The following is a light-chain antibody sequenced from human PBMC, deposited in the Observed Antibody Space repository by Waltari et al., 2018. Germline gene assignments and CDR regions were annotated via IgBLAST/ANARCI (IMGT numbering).Light chain of an antibody. CDR3: QQSSSWA. CDR1: QSTSNR. J-gene: IGKJ1*01. V-gene: IGKV1-39*01. Sequence: IQMTQSPSPLSASVGDRVTITCRTSQSTSNRLNWYQQKPGKVPKVLIYAASNLQSGVPSRFSGSGSGTEFTLTISSLQPEDSATYYCQQSSSWAFGQGTKVEIK. CDR2: AAS.